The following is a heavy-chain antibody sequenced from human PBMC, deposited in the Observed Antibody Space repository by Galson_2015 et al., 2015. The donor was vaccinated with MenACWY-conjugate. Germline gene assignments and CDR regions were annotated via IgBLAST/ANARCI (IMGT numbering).Heavy chain of an antibody. CDR1: GFSFSTQG. Sequence: SLRLSCAASGFSFSTQGMSWVRQAPGKGLEWVAGITSSGGRTDYADSVKGRFTISRDNSKNTLYLEMNSLRAEDTAVYSCAKDTAPAPWDYYYYGMYVWGQGTTVTVSS. D-gene: IGHD2-2*01. CDR2: ITSSGGRT. J-gene: IGHJ6*02. CDR3: AKDTAPAPWDYYYYGMYV. V-gene: IGHV3-23*01.